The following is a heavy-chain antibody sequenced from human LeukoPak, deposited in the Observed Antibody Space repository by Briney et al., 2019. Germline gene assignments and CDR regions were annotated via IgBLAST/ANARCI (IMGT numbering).Heavy chain of an antibody. CDR1: GYSFTSYY. CDR2: VNPSGGST. CDR3: ARLGFSGSYDY. V-gene: IGHV1-46*01. J-gene: IGHJ4*02. Sequence: ASVKVSCKASGYSFTSYYIHWVRQAPGQGLEWMGIVNPSGGSTTYAQRFQGRVTMTRDTSTSTVYMDLSSLRSEGTAVYYCARLGFSGSYDYWGQGTLVTVSS. D-gene: IGHD1-26*01.